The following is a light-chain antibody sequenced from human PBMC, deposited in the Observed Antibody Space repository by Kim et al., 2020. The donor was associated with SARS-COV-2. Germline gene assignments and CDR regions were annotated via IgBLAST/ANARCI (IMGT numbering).Light chain of an antibody. CDR3: QVWASTSDHYV. CDR2: YDS. Sequence: SYELTQPPSVSVAPGKTAKITCEGNNIGSKSVHWYQQRPGQAPVLVIYYDSDRPSGIPEQFSGSNSGNTATLTISRVEVGDEADYYCQVWASTSDHYVFG. CDR1: NIGSKS. J-gene: IGLJ1*01. V-gene: IGLV3-21*04.